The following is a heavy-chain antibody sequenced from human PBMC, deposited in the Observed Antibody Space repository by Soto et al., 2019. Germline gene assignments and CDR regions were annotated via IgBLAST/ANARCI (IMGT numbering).Heavy chain of an antibody. CDR1: GGSISSGDYY. V-gene: IGHV4-30-4*01. CDR3: ARGFLNKNQKDLYFDL. CDR2: IYYSAST. D-gene: IGHD2-2*01. Sequence: QVQLQESGPGLVKPPHTLSLTCTVSGGSISSGDYYWSWIRQPPGKGLEWIGSIYYSASTYYNPSLKGRLTISVDTSKNQFSLKLSSVTAADTAVFYCARGFLNKNQKDLYFDLWGRGTLVTVSS. J-gene: IGHJ2*01.